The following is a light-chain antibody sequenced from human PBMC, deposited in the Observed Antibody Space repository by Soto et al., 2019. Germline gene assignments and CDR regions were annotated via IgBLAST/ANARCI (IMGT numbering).Light chain of an antibody. Sequence: QSALTQPASVSGSPGLSITISCSGTSNDVGGYDYVSWYRQHPDRAPRLLIYEVSNRPSGISDRFSGSRSGNTASRTISGLQADDEADYYCASYPVSGTLIFGGGTKVTVL. CDR3: ASYPVSGTLI. CDR2: EVS. J-gene: IGLJ2*01. V-gene: IGLV2-14*01. CDR1: SNDVGGYDY.